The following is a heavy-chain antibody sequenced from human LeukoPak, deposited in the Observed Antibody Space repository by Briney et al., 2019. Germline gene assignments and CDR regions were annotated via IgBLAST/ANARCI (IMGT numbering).Heavy chain of an antibody. D-gene: IGHD2-15*01. CDR3: ASSGVKVAQVPFDY. CDR1: GFTFDDYA. CDR2: ISATTSTT. Sequence: PGGSLRLSCAASGFTFDDYAMNWVRQAPGKGLEWVSYISATTSTTFYADSVEGRFTIPRDNAKTSVYLQMNSLRAEDTAVYYCASSGVKVAQVPFDYWGQGALVTVSS. V-gene: IGHV3-48*03. J-gene: IGHJ4*02.